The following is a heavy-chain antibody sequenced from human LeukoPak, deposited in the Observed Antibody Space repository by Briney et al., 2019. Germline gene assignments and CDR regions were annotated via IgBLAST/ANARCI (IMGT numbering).Heavy chain of an antibody. CDR1: GGTFSSYA. D-gene: IGHD3-22*01. CDR3: ARDLLDYCDSSGYYYERFDY. CDR2: IIPIFGTA. V-gene: IGHV1-69*01. Sequence: ASVKVSCKASGGTFSSYAISWVRQAPGQGLEWMGGIIPIFGTANYAQKFQGRVTITADESTSTAYMELSSLRSEDTAVYYCARDLLDYCDSSGYYYERFDYWGQGTLVTVSS. J-gene: IGHJ4*02.